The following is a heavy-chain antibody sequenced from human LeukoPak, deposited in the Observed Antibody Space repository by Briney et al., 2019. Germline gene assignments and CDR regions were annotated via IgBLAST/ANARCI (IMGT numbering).Heavy chain of an antibody. D-gene: IGHD6-6*01. J-gene: IGHJ4*02. V-gene: IGHV4-59*01. Sequence: SETLSLTCTVSSGSISTYYWNWLRQPPGKGLEGIGSVYYSGSTNYNPSLKSRVTISVDTSKNRFSLKLSSVTAADTAVFYCARGGSRSYTSSTLDYWGQGTLVTVSS. CDR3: ARGGSRSYTSSTLDY. CDR1: SGSISTYY. CDR2: VYYSGST.